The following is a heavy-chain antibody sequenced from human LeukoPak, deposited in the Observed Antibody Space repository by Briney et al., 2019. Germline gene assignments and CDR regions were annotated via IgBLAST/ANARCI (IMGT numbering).Heavy chain of an antibody. V-gene: IGHV3-30*18. CDR1: GFTFSSYA. J-gene: IGHJ3*02. Sequence: GGSLRLSCAASGFTFSSYAMSWFRQAPGKGLEWVAVISYDGSNKYYADSVKGRFTISRDNSKNTLYLQMNSLRAEDTAVYYCAKEAGQGYSYGYADAFDIWGQGTMVTVSS. D-gene: IGHD5-18*01. CDR2: ISYDGSNK. CDR3: AKEAGQGYSYGYADAFDI.